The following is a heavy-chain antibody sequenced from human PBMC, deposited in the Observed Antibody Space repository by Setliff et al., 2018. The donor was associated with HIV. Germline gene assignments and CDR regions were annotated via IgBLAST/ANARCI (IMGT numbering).Heavy chain of an antibody. CDR2: IHPSTGNT. CDR1: GYTFTSYY. J-gene: IGHJ4*02. Sequence: ASVKVSCKASGYTFTSYYMHLVRQAPGQGLEWMGLIHPSTGNTYYTQKFQGRVTWTRDTSTSTVYMELSSLRSEDTAVYYCARDSSTGWFSADYWGQGTLVTVSS. D-gene: IGHD6-19*01. V-gene: IGHV1-46*01. CDR3: ARDSSTGWFSADY.